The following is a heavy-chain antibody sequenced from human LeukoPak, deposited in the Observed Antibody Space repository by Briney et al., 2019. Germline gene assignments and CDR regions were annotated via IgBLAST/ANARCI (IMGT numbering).Heavy chain of an antibody. J-gene: IGHJ6*03. D-gene: IGHD6-19*01. CDR3: ASSGWYGRLYYYYYMDV. CDR1: GYTFTGYY. V-gene: IGHV1-2*02. CDR2: INPNSGGT. Sequence: ASVTVSCKASGYTFTGYYMHWVLQAPGQGLEWMGWINPNSGGTNYAQKFQGRVTMTRDTSISTAYMELSRLRSDDTAVYYCASSGWYGRLYYYYYMDVWGKGTTVTVSS.